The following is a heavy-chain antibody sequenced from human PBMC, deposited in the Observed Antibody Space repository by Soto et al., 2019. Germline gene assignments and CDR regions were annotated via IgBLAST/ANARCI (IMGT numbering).Heavy chain of an antibody. J-gene: IGHJ4*02. V-gene: IGHV4-34*01. D-gene: IGHD6-13*01. CDR1: GGSFSGYY. Sequence: PSETLSLTCAVYGGSFSGYYWSWIRQPPGKGLEWIGEINHSGSTNYNPSLKSRVTISVDTSKNQFSLKLSSVTAADTAVYYCARVCWEMTAAGNFGFDYWGQGTLVTVSS. CDR3: ARVCWEMTAAGNFGFDY. CDR2: INHSGST.